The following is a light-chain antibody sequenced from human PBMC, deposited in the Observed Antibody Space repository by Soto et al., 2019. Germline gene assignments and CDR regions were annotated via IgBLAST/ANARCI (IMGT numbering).Light chain of an antibody. CDR1: QSVSSY. CDR2: DAS. V-gene: IGKV3-11*01. J-gene: IGKJ5*01. CDR3: QQRSNWPSIT. Sequence: EVVLTQSPATLSLSPGERATLSYRASQSVSSYLAWYQQKPGQAPRLLIYDASNRATDIPARFSGSGSGTDFTLTIGSLEPEDFAVYYCQQRSNWPSITFGQGTRLEIK.